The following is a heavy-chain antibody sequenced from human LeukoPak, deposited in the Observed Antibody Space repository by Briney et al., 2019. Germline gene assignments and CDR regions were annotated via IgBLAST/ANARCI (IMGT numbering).Heavy chain of an antibody. J-gene: IGHJ4*02. CDR2: IIPIFGTA. CDR3: ARDLIAAAGYYFDY. CDR1: GGTFSSYA. Sequence: ASVKVSCKASGGTFSSYAISWVRQAPGQGPEWMGGIIPIFGTANYAQKFQGRVTITADESTSTAYMELSSLRSQDTAVYFCARDLIAAAGYYFDYWGQGTLVTVSS. V-gene: IGHV1-69*13. D-gene: IGHD6-13*01.